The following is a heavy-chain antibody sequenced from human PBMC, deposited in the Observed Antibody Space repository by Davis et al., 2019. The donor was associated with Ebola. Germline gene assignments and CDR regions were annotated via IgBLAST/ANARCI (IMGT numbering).Heavy chain of an antibody. J-gene: IGHJ4*02. CDR2: ISYDGSNK. Sequence: GESLKISCAASGFTFSSYAMHWVRQAPGQGLEWVAVISYDGSNKYYADSVKGRFTISRDNSKNTLYPQMNSLRAEDTAVYYCASPPHSGSLTGYFDYWGQGTLVTVSS. D-gene: IGHD1-26*01. CDR1: GFTFSSYA. CDR3: ASPPHSGSLTGYFDY. V-gene: IGHV3-30-3*01.